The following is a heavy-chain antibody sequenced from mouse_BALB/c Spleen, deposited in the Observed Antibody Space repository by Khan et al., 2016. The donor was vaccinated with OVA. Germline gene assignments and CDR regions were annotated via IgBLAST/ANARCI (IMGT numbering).Heavy chain of an antibody. D-gene: IGHD2-10*02. Sequence: EVELVESGGGLVQPGGSLKLSCATPGFTFSDYYMYWVRQTPEKRLEWVAYISNGGGSTYYPDTVKGRFTISRDNAKNTLYLQMSRLKSEDTAMXYSARHGYGKGDAMDYWGQGTSVTVSS. CDR2: ISNGGGST. CDR1: GFTFSDYY. V-gene: IGHV5-12*02. J-gene: IGHJ4*01. CDR3: ARHGYGKGDAMDY.